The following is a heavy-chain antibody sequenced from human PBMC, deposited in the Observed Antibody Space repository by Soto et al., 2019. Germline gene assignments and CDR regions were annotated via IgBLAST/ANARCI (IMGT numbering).Heavy chain of an antibody. V-gene: IGHV4-30-4*01. D-gene: IGHD3-10*01. Sequence: PSETLSLTCTVSGGSISRGDYYWSWIRQPPGKGLEWIGYIYYSGSTYYNPSLKSRVTISVDTSKNQFSLKLSSVTAADTAVYYXARTSLGYGSGSSNMDVWGQGTTVTVSS. CDR2: IYYSGST. CDR3: ARTSLGYGSGSSNMDV. J-gene: IGHJ6*02. CDR1: GGSISRGDYY.